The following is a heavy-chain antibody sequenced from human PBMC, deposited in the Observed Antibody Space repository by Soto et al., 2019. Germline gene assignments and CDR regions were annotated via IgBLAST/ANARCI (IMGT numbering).Heavy chain of an antibody. CDR3: ARELSNSPDYFD. D-gene: IGHD6-6*01. CDR1: GFSIISDDYY. CDR2: IYYSGRT. V-gene: IGHV4-30-4*01. J-gene: IGHJ4*02. Sequence: QVQLQESGPGLVKPSQTLSLTCTVSGFSIISDDYYWSWIRQPPGKGLEWIGYIYYSGRTAYNPSLKSRIIISIDTSKNQFSLDLSSVSATDTAVYFCARELSNSPDYFDWGQGTLVTVSS.